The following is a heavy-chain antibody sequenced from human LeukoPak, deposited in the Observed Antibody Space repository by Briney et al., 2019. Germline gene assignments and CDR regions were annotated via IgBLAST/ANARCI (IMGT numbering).Heavy chain of an antibody. CDR1: GFTFSSYG. V-gene: IGHV3-30*03. CDR3: ARVEDSSGNYYRWFDP. CDR2: ISYEGSHQ. Sequence: GTSLRLSCAASGFTFSSYGMHWVRQAPGKGLEWVAVISYEGSHQYYADSVKGRFTISRDNSKNTLYLQMNSLRAEDTAVYYCARVEDSSGNYYRWFDPWGQGTLVTVSS. J-gene: IGHJ5*02. D-gene: IGHD3-22*01.